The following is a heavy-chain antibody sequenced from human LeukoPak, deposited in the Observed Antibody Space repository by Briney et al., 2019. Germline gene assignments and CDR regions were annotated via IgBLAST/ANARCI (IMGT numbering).Heavy chain of an antibody. CDR2: IKQDGSEK. D-gene: IGHD3-3*01. Sequence: GGSLRLSCAASGFTFSRFWMSWVRQAPGKGLEWVANIKQDGSEKYYVDSVKGRFTISRDNAENSLYLQMNSLRAEDTAVYYCASFRQTFGVAPEYYYFDYWGQGTLVTVSS. V-gene: IGHV3-7*01. J-gene: IGHJ4*02. CDR3: ASFRQTFGVAPEYYYFDY. CDR1: GFTFSRFW.